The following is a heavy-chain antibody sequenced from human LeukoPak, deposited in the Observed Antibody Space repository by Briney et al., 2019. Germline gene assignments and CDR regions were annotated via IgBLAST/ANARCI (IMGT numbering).Heavy chain of an antibody. CDR3: ARGNDFWSGYPNFDY. V-gene: IGHV1-8*01. J-gene: IGHJ4*02. D-gene: IGHD3-3*01. CDR2: MNPNSGNT. Sequence: GASVKVSCKASGYTFTSYDINWVRQATGQGVEWMGWMNPNSGNTGYAQKFQGRVTMTRNTSISTAYMELSSLRSEDTAVYYCARGNDFWSGYPNFDYWGQGTLVTVSS. CDR1: GYTFTSYD.